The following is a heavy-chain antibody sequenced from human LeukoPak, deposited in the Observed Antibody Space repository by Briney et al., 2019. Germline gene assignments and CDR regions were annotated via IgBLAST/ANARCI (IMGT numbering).Heavy chain of an antibody. J-gene: IGHJ4*02. D-gene: IGHD2-2*02. CDR2: IKQDGSEK. CDR3: ARDLCSSTSCYTPFDY. CDR1: GFTFSSYW. V-gene: IGHV3-7*03. Sequence: GGSLRLSCAASGFTFSSYWMSWVRQAPGKGLEWVANIKQDGSEKYYVDSVKGRFTISRDNAKNSLYLQMNSLRAEDTAVYYCARDLCSSTSCYTPFDYWGQGTLVTVSS.